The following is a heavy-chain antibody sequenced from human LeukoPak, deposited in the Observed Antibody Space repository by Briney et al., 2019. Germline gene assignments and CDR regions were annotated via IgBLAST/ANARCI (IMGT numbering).Heavy chain of an antibody. J-gene: IGHJ2*01. D-gene: IGHD5-24*01. Sequence: PSETLSLTCTVSGGSISSYYWSWIRQPPGKGLEWIGYIYYSGSTNYNPSLKSRVTISVDTSKNQFSLKLSSVTAADTAVYYCARDATSFGYFDLWGRGTLVTVSS. CDR2: IYYSGST. V-gene: IGHV4-59*01. CDR3: ARDATSFGYFDL. CDR1: GGSISSYY.